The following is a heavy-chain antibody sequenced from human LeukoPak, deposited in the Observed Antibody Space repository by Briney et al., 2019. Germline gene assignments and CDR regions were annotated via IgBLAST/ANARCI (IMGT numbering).Heavy chain of an antibody. CDR3: ARDGCATCSVDFDY. CDR2: INQDGSEK. CDR1: GFTFSRYW. V-gene: IGHV3-7*01. Sequence: PGGSLRLSCAASGFTFSRYWMNWVRQAPGKGLEWVASINQDGSEKYYVDSVKGRFTISRDNARNSLYLQMNSLRAEDTAVYYCARDGCATCSVDFDYWGQGTLVTVSS. J-gene: IGHJ4*02. D-gene: IGHD2-2*01.